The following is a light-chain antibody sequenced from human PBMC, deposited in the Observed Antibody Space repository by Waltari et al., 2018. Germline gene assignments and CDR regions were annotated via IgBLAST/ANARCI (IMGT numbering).Light chain of an antibody. Sequence: QSALTQPASVSGSPGQSITISCTGTSTDVGGYNRVSWYQQYPGKAPKLMIYEVNNRPSGVAKPFSGSKSGNTASLTISGLQAEEEADYYCCSYTSGTTRYVFGTGTGVTV. CDR2: EVN. CDR1: STDVGGYNR. CDR3: CSYTSGTTRYV. V-gene: IGLV2-14*01. J-gene: IGLJ1*01.